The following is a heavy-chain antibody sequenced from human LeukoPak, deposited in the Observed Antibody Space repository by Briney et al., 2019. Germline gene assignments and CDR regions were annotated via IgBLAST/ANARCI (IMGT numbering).Heavy chain of an antibody. J-gene: IGHJ4*02. CDR2: ISGSGGST. CDR3: AKGVVKWDIVVVPAATLFDY. D-gene: IGHD2-2*01. Sequence: GGSLRLSCAASGFTFSSYAMSWVRQAPGKGLEWVSAISGSGGSTYYADSVKGRFTISRDNSKNTLYLQMNSLRAEDTAVYYCAKGVVKWDIVVVPAATLFDYWGQGTLVTVSS. V-gene: IGHV3-23*01. CDR1: GFTFSSYA.